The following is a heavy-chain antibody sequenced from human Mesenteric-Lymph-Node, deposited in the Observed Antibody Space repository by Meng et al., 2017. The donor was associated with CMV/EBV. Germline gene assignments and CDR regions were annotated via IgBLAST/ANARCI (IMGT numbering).Heavy chain of an antibody. CDR1: GGCITSGDHH. V-gene: IGHV4-30-4*01. D-gene: IGHD3-10*01. J-gene: IGHJ4*02. CDR2: IYYSGSS. CDR3: AGVTPGEYFDY. Sequence: CTVSGGCITSGDHHWSWVRQCAGRGLEWDGDIYYSGSSYYSPSLKSRLTISVGTAKNQLSLKLNSVAAADTAVEFCAGVTPGEYFDYWGQGSPVTVSS.